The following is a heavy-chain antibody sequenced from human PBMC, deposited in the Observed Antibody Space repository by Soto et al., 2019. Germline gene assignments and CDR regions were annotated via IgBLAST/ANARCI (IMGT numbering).Heavy chain of an antibody. D-gene: IGHD4-17*01. CDR3: GKDIESVTRGGTLQY. CDR2: ISWNSGGI. J-gene: IGHJ4*02. Sequence: EVQLVESGGGLVEPGRSLRLSCAASGFTFDDYAMHWVRQAPGKGLEWVSGISWNSGGIGYAESVKGRFTISRDNAKNSPYLQMNSLRAEHTALYYCGKDIESVTRGGTLQYWGQGTLVTVSS. CDR1: GFTFDDYA. V-gene: IGHV3-9*01.